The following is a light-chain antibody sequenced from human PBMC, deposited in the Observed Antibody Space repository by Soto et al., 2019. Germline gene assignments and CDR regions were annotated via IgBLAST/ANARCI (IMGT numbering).Light chain of an antibody. CDR3: SSYTSSSTRV. CDR1: SSDVGGYKY. CDR2: DIR. J-gene: IGLJ1*01. Sequence: QSALTQPASVSGSPGQSITISCTGTSSDVGGYKYVSWYQQHPGKAPKLMIYDIRNRPSGVSNRFFGSKSGNTASLTISGLQAEDEADYYCSSYTSSSTRVFGTGTKVTVL. V-gene: IGLV2-14*03.